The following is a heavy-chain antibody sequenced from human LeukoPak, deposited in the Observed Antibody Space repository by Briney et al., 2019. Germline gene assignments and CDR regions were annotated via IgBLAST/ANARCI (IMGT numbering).Heavy chain of an antibody. J-gene: IGHJ6*03. CDR2: ISGDGGST. CDR3: AKDGLMDTAMVTGYYYYYMDV. Sequence: GGSLRLSFAASGFTFDDYAMHWVRQAPGKGLEWVSLISGDGGSTYYADSVEGRFTISRDNSKNSLYLQMNSLRTEDTALYYCAKDGLMDTAMVTGYYYYYMDVWGKGTTVTVSS. CDR1: GFTFDDYA. D-gene: IGHD5-18*01. V-gene: IGHV3-43*02.